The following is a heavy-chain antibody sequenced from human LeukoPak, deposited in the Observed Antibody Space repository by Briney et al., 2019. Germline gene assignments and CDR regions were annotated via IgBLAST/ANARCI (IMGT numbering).Heavy chain of an antibody. CDR3: ARASETVEVAAALRGSNWFDP. Sequence: SVTVSFMASGDTFSKYAVSWVRQAPGQGLEWMGGVIPVFRTANYAQQFQGRVTITTDESARTAYMELSSLTSEDTAVYYCARASETVEVAAALRGSNWFDPWGQGTLVTVSS. CDR2: VIPVFRTA. CDR1: GDTFSKYA. J-gene: IGHJ5*02. D-gene: IGHD2-2*01. V-gene: IGHV1-69*05.